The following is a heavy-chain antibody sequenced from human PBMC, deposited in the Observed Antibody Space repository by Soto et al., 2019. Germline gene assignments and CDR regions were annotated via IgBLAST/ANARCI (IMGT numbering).Heavy chain of an antibody. D-gene: IGHD6-19*01. V-gene: IGHV3-23*01. CDR3: AKDPDSRGWDSFWFDP. Sequence: GGSLRLSCGASGFTFSSYAMTWVRQAPGKGLEWVSGISGSGGSTYYTDSVKGRFTISRDNSKSTLYLQMNSLGADDTAVYYCAKDPDSRGWDSFWFDPWGQGTLVTVSS. CDR2: ISGSGGST. J-gene: IGHJ5*02. CDR1: GFTFSSYA.